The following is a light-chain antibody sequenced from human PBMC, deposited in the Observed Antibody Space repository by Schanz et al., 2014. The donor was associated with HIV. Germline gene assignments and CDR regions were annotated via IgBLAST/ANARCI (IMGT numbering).Light chain of an antibody. CDR2: VTH. Sequence: QSVLTQPPSMSAAPGQRVTISCSGSSSSIGSNFVSWYQQFPGTAPKLLIYVTHQRPSEIPDRFSGSKTGTSATLAITGLQTGDEADYYCGTWDSSLSVGALFGGGTKLTVL. V-gene: IGLV1-51*01. CDR3: GTWDSSLSVGAL. J-gene: IGLJ2*01. CDR1: SSSIGSNF.